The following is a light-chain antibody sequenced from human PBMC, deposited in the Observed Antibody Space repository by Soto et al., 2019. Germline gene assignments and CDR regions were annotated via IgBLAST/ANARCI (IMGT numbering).Light chain of an antibody. CDR2: DAS. V-gene: IGKV1-33*01. J-gene: IGKJ5*01. CDR1: QDITNY. Sequence: DIQMTQSPSSLSASVGDRVTITCQASQDITNYLNWYQQKPGKAPRLLLYDASSLETGVPSRFSGSGSGTEFTLTITSLQPEDFATYYCQQLNNYPVTFGQGTRLEIK. CDR3: QQLNNYPVT.